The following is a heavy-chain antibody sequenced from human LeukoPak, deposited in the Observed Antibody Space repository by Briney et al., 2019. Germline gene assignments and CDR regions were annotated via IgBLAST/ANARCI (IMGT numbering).Heavy chain of an antibody. Sequence: ASVKVSCKASGYTFTGYYMHWVRQAPGQGLEWMGWINPNSGGTNYAQKFQGWVTMTRDTSISTAYMELSRLRSDDTAGYYCARGAPTLYQLLESNWFDPWGQGTLVTVSS. CDR1: GYTFTGYY. D-gene: IGHD2-2*01. CDR2: INPNSGGT. CDR3: ARGAPTLYQLLESNWFDP. V-gene: IGHV1-2*04. J-gene: IGHJ5*02.